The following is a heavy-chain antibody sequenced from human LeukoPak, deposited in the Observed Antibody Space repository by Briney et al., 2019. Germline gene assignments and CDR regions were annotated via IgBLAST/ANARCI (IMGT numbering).Heavy chain of an antibody. V-gene: IGHV3-23*01. D-gene: IGHD2-8*01. J-gene: IGHJ4*02. CDR1: GFTFSSYA. CDR3: AKDRICTNGVCFFDY. CDR2: ISGSGGST. Sequence: GGSLRLSCAASGFTFSSYAVSWVCQAPGKGLEWVSAISGSGGSTYYADSVKGRFTISRDNSKNTLYLQMNSLRAEDTAVYYCAKDRICTNGVCFFDYWGQGTLVTVSS.